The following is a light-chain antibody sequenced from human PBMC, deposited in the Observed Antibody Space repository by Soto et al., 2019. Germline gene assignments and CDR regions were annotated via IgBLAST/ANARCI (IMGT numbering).Light chain of an antibody. CDR3: QQSYSTPPGT. Sequence: IEMTQSPSSLSASVGDIVAIACVASQSISTYLIWYQQKPGKAPKLLIYATSSLQSGVPSRFSGSGSGTDFTLTISSLQPEDFATYYCQQSYSTPPGTFGQGTKVHIK. CDR2: ATS. CDR1: QSISTY. V-gene: IGKV1-39*01. J-gene: IGKJ1*01.